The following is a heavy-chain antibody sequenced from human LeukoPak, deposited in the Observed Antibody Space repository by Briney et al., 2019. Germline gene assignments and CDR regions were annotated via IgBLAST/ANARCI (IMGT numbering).Heavy chain of an antibody. J-gene: IGHJ5*02. V-gene: IGHV3-15*01. Sequence: PGGSLSLPCAASGFTFTNAWLSWVRQAPGKGPEWVGRIKSKTDDGTTDYAAPVKGRFTISRDDSKATVDLQMNSLNSEDTAVYYCTTVLIGCCSSSGSYAGYLWGQGDLVFVSS. D-gene: IGHD2-2*01. CDR3: TTVLIGCCSSSGSYAGYL. CDR2: IKSKTDDGTT. CDR1: GFTFTNAW.